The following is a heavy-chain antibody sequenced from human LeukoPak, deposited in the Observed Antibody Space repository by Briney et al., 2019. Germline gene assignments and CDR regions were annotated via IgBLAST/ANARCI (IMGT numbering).Heavy chain of an antibody. CDR2: ISGSGAIT. CDR3: AKDLHGEVPDYFDY. Sequence: GGSLRLSCAASGFMFSSYAMGWVRQAPGKGLEWVSGISGSGAITYYADSVKGQFSISRDNSKNTVSLQVNSLRAEDTAVYYCAKDLHGEVPDYFDYWGQGTLVTVSS. D-gene: IGHD3-3*01. CDR1: GFMFSSYA. V-gene: IGHV3-23*01. J-gene: IGHJ4*02.